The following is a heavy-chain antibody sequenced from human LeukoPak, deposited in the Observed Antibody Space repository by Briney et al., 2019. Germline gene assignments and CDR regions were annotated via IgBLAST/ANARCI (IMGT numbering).Heavy chain of an antibody. D-gene: IGHD3-10*01. CDR2: INPSGGST. Sequence: ASVKVSCKASVYTFTSYYMHWVRQAPGQGLEWMGIINPSGGSTSYAQKFQGRVTMTRDTSTSTVYMELSSLRSEDTAVYYCARAGAPYGMDVWGQGTTVTVSS. CDR1: VYTFTSYY. CDR3: ARAGAPYGMDV. V-gene: IGHV1-46*01. J-gene: IGHJ6*02.